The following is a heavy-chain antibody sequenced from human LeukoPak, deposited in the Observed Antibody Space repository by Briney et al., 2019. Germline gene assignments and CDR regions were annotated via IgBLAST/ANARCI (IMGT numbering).Heavy chain of an antibody. CDR3: AIHLVVIGADDAFDI. V-gene: IGHV1-8*01. Sequence: ASVKVSCKASGYTFTSYDINWVRQATGQGLEWMGWMNPNSGNTGYAQKFQGRVTMTRNTSISTAYMELSSLRSEDTAVYYCAIHLVVIGADDAFDIWGQGTMVTVSS. J-gene: IGHJ3*02. CDR1: GYTFTSYD. D-gene: IGHD3-22*01. CDR2: MNPNSGNT.